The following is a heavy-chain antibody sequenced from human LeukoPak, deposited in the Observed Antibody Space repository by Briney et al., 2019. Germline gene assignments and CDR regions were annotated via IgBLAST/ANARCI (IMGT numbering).Heavy chain of an antibody. J-gene: IGHJ4*02. CDR2: ISSSGSTI. CDR1: GFTFSSYE. Sequence: GGSLRLSCAASGFTFSSYEMHWVRQAPGKGLEWISYISSSGSTIYYADSVKGRFTISRDNGKNSLYLQMNSLRAEDTAIYYCARVHYNTAMVDIDYWGQGTLVTVSS. CDR3: ARVHYNTAMVDIDY. V-gene: IGHV3-48*03. D-gene: IGHD5-18*01.